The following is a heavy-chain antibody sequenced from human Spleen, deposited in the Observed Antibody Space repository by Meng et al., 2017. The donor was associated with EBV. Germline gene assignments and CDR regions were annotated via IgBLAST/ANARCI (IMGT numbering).Heavy chain of an antibody. D-gene: IGHD2-2*01. CDR3: ARAYCDSTSCYLLFDP. Sequence: QVQLQQWGAVLLKPSETLSLTCAVYGGSFSGYYWSWIRQPPGKGLEWIGEINHSGSTNYNPSLKSRVTISVDTSKNQFSLKVSSVTAADTAVYYCARAYCDSTSCYLLFDPWGQGTLVTVSS. J-gene: IGHJ5*02. CDR2: INHSGST. V-gene: IGHV4-34*01. CDR1: GGSFSGYY.